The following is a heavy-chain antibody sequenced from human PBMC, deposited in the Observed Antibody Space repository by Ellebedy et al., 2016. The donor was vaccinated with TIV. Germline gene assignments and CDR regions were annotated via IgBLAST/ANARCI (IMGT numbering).Heavy chain of an antibody. J-gene: IGHJ5*02. V-gene: IGHV1-18*04. CDR2: ISAYNGNT. D-gene: IGHD2-15*01. Sequence: ASVKVSCXASGYTFTSYGISWVRQAPGQGLEWMGWISAYNGNTNYAQKFQGRVTITADTSTATAYMELITLTSEDTAVYYCAREHLIHTPCFGLWGQGTLVTVSS. CDR1: GYTFTSYG. CDR3: AREHLIHTPCFGL.